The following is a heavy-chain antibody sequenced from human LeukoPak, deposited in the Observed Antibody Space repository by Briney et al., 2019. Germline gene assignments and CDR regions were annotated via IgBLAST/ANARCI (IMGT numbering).Heavy chain of an antibody. Sequence: SVKVSCKASGGTFSSYAISWMRQAPGQGLEWMGGIIPIFGTANYAQRFQGRVTITADESTSTAYMELSSLRSEDTAVYYCARWVHGYCSSTSCYHYHYYGMDVWGQGTTVTVSS. CDR2: IIPIFGTA. CDR1: GGTFSSYA. V-gene: IGHV1-69*13. D-gene: IGHD2-2*01. J-gene: IGHJ6*02. CDR3: ARWVHGYCSSTSCYHYHYYGMDV.